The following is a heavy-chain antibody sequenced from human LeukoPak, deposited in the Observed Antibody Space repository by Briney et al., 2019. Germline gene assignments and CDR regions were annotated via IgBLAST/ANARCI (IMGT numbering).Heavy chain of an antibody. V-gene: IGHV3-11*01. CDR3: TRRSGYDGADWYYYMDV. CDR2: ISSSGSTI. Sequence: GGSLRLSCAASGFTFSDYYMSWIRQAPGKGLEWVSYISSSGSTIYYADSVKGRFTISRDNAKNSLYLQMNSPKTEDTAVYYCTRRSGYDGADWYYYMDVWGKGTTVTVSS. J-gene: IGHJ6*03. D-gene: IGHD5-12*01. CDR1: GFTFSDYY.